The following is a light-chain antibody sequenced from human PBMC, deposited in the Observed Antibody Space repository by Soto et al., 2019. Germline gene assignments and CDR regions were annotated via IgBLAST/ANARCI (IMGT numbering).Light chain of an antibody. Sequence: QSALTQPASVSGSPGQSITISCTGTSSDVGSYKFVSWYQQHPGKAPKSMIYEGSKRPSGVSNRFSGSTSGNTASLTISGLQAEDEADYYCSSYAGSSTYVFGNGTKVTVL. V-gene: IGLV2-23*01. CDR2: EGS. CDR1: SSDVGSYKF. CDR3: SSYAGSSTYV. J-gene: IGLJ1*01.